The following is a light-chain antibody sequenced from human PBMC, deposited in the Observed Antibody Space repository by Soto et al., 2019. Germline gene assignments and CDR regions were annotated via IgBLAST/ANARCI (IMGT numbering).Light chain of an antibody. J-gene: IGLJ2*01. CDR1: MRDIGAYNL. CDR2: EVR. CDR3: SSFTSRSSLI. V-gene: IGLV2-14*01. Sequence: QSALTQPASVSGSPGQSITIFCAGTMRDIGAYNLVSWYQQHPGRAPQVIIYEVRNRPSGSSFRFSGSQSGNTASLTISGLQAEDEADYYCSSFTSRSSLIFGGGTKLTVL.